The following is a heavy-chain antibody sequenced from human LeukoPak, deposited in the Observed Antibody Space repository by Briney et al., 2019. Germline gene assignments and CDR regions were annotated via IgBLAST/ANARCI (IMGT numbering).Heavy chain of an antibody. Sequence: GGSLRLSCAASGFTFSSLWMSWVRQAPGKGLEWVANIKQDGSEKYYVDSVKGRFTISRDNAKNSLYLQMNSLRAEDTAVYYCARIRFGESYAPKSYYYYYMDVWGKGTTVTISS. CDR2: IKQDGSEK. D-gene: IGHD3-10*01. J-gene: IGHJ6*03. CDR3: ARIRFGESYAPKSYYYYYMDV. V-gene: IGHV3-7*01. CDR1: GFTFSSLW.